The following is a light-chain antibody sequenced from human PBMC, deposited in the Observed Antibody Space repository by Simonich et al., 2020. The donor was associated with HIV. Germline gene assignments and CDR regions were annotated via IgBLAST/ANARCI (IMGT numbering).Light chain of an antibody. CDR2: SAS. CDR1: QSVSSN. Sequence: EIVMTQSPATLSVSPGETATLSCRALQSVSSNLAWYQQKPGQSTRLLIYSASTRATGIPATFSGSWSGTEFTLTISSMQSEDIAVYYCQQYNNRPLTFGGGTKVEIK. J-gene: IGKJ4*01. V-gene: IGKV3-15*01. CDR3: QQYNNRPLT.